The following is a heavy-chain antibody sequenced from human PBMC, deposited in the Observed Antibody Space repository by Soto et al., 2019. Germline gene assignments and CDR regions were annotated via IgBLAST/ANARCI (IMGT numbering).Heavy chain of an antibody. CDR2: INNDGSRT. CDR1: GFTFSSYW. J-gene: IGHJ4*02. V-gene: IGHV3-74*01. CDR3: AKRSGAQSGLLDY. D-gene: IGHD6-25*01. Sequence: EVQLVESGGGLVQTGGSLRLSCAASGFTFSSYWMHWVRQAPGKGLVWVSRINNDGSRTTYADSVKGRFTISRDNAKNTLYLQMNSLRDDDRAVYYCAKRSGAQSGLLDYWGQGTLVTVSS.